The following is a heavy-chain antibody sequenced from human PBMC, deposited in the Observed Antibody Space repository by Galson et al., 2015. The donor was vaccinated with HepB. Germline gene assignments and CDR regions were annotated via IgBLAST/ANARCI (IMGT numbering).Heavy chain of an antibody. CDR2: INPNSGGT. Sequence: SVKVSCKASGYTFTGYYMHWVRQAPGQGLEWMGRINPNSGGTNYAQKFQGRVTMTRDTSISTAYMELSRLRSDDTAVYHCARESRIAAAGTVSDFPRPFDYWGQGTLVTVSS. CDR1: GYTFTGYY. D-gene: IGHD6-13*01. J-gene: IGHJ4*02. CDR3: ARESRIAAAGTVSDFPRPFDY. V-gene: IGHV1-2*06.